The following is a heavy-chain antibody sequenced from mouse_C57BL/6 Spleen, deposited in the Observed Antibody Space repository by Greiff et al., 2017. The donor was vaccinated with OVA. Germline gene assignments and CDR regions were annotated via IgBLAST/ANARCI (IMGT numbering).Heavy chain of an antibody. CDR2: ISSGSSTI. J-gene: IGHJ4*01. Sequence: EVMLVESGGGLVKPGGSLKLSCAASGFTFSDYGMHWVRQAPEKGLAWVAYISSGSSTIYYADTVKGRFTISRDNAKNTLFLQMTSLRSEDTAMYYCARWDSNYFYYAMEYWGQGTSVTVSS. V-gene: IGHV5-17*01. D-gene: IGHD2-5*01. CDR3: ARWDSNYFYYAMEY. CDR1: GFTFSDYG.